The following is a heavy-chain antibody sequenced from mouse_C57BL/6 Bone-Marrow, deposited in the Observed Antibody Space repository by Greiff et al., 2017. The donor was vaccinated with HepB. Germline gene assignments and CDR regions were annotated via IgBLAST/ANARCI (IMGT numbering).Heavy chain of an antibody. Sequence: EVQLQQSGPELVKPGASVKISCKASGYTFTDYYMNWVKQSHGKSLEWIGDINPNNGGTSYNQKFKGKATLTVDKSSSTAYMELRSLTSEDSAVYYCARGDGHGGWGQGTTLTVSS. D-gene: IGHD2-2*01. J-gene: IGHJ2*01. CDR2: INPNNGGT. CDR1: GYTFTDYY. CDR3: ARGDGHGG. V-gene: IGHV1-26*01.